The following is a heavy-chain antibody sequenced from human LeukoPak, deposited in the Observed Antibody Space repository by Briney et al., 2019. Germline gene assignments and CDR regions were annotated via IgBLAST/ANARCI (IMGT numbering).Heavy chain of an antibody. V-gene: IGHV3-23*01. J-gene: IGHJ4*02. Sequence: GGSLRLSCAASGFTFSSYAMSWVRQTPGKGPEWVSAISGSSGTTYYADSVKGRFTISRDNSKNTLFLEMNSLRAEDTAVYYCARGATYYSGSSSYYHSFWGQGTLVTVSS. CDR2: ISGSSGTT. CDR1: GFTFSSYA. CDR3: ARGATYYSGSSSYYHSF. D-gene: IGHD3-10*01.